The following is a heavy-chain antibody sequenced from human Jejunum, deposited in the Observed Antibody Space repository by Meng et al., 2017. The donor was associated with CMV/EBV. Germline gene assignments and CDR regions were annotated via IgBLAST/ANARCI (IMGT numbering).Heavy chain of an antibody. D-gene: IGHD6-6*01. J-gene: IGHJ4*02. Sequence: GSIRSRSDYWGWSRQPPGKGMGRVGSIYYSGSNNYNTSLKSRVTISVDTSKNQFSLKLSSVTAADTAVYYCARHRGIAARPTYFDYWGQGTLVTVSS. V-gene: IGHV4-39*01. CDR1: GSIRSRSDY. CDR3: ARHRGIAARPTYFDY. CDR2: IYYSGSN.